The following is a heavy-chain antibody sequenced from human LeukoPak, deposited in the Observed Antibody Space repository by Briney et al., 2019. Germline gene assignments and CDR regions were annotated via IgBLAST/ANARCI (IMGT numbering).Heavy chain of an antibody. J-gene: IGHJ4*02. CDR1: GYTFTGYY. CDR3: ARDSLDYYDSSGYYSFGY. V-gene: IGHV1-2*02. Sequence: ASVKVSCKASGYTFTGYYMHWVRQAPGQGLEWMGWINPNSGGTNYAQKFQGRVTMTRDTSISTAYMELSRLRSDDTAVYYCARDSLDYYDSSGYYSFGYWGQGTLVTVSS. CDR2: INPNSGGT. D-gene: IGHD3-22*01.